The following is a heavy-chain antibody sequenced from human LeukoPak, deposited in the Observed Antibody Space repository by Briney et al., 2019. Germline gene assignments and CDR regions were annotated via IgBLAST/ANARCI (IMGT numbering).Heavy chain of an antibody. Sequence: GGSLRLSCAASGFSFSSYAMSWVRQAPGKGLEWVSVIYSGGSTYYADSVKGRFTISRDNSKNTLYLQMNSLRAEDTAVYYCARDPLGYCSSTSCIWGQGTLVTVSS. J-gene: IGHJ4*02. CDR3: ARDPLGYCSSTSCI. D-gene: IGHD2-2*01. CDR1: GFSFSSYA. V-gene: IGHV3-53*01. CDR2: IYSGGST.